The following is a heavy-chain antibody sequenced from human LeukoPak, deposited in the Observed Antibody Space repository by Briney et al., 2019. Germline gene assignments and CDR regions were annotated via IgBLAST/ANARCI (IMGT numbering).Heavy chain of an antibody. Sequence: SETLSLTCTVSGGSISSYYWSWIRQPPGKGLEWIGYIYYSGSTNYNPPLKSRVAISVDTSKNQFSLKLSSVTAADTAVYYCARHLTVTTTDFDYWGQGTLVTVSS. CDR2: IYYSGST. CDR3: ARHLTVTTTDFDY. CDR1: GGSISSYY. J-gene: IGHJ4*02. D-gene: IGHD4-17*01. V-gene: IGHV4-59*08.